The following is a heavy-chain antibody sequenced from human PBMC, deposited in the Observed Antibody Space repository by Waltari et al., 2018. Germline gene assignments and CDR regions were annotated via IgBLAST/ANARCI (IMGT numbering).Heavy chain of an antibody. V-gene: IGHV3-7*01. CDR2: INQDGSEK. D-gene: IGHD6-13*01. CDR3: TRGGDDSSWYWRN. Sequence: EVQLVESGGGLVQPGGSLRLSCSASGFTFSTNWRTWVRQAPGKGLEWVANINQDGSEKYSVESVKGRFTISRDNAKNSLYLQLNSLRADDTAVYYCTRGGDDSSWYWRNWGQGTLVTVAS. J-gene: IGHJ4*02. CDR1: GFTFSTNW.